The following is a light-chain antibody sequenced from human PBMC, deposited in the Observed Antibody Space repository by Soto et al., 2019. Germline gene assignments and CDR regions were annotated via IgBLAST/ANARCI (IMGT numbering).Light chain of an antibody. J-gene: IGLJ2*01. CDR3: SSYTSTNTLV. V-gene: IGLV2-14*01. CDR1: RNDVGGYNF. Sequence: QSALTQPASVSGSPGQSITISCTGTRNDVGGYNFVSWYQQHPGKVPKLLIYDVTHRPSGVSNRFSASKSANTASLTISGLQAEDEADYYCSSYTSTNTLVFGGGTKLTVL. CDR2: DVT.